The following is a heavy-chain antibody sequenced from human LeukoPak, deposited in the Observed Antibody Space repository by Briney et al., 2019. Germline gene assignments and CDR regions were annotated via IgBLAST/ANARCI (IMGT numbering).Heavy chain of an antibody. D-gene: IGHD3-3*01. CDR3: ARSLDDFWSGYYDY. Sequence: PGRSLRLSCAASGFTFSSYAMHWVRQAPGKGLEWVAVISYDGSNKYYADSVKGRFTISRDNSKNTLYLQMNSLRAEDTAVYYCARSLDDFWSGYYDYWGQGTLVTVSS. CDR2: ISYDGSNK. J-gene: IGHJ4*02. V-gene: IGHV3-30-3*01. CDR1: GFTFSSYA.